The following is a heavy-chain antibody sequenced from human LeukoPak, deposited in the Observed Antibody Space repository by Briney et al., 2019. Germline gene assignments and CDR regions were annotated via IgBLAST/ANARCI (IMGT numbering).Heavy chain of an antibody. J-gene: IGHJ6*02. CDR1: GASIRSHY. V-gene: IGHV4-59*11. D-gene: IGHD3-9*01. CDR2: MYYSGNS. Sequence: SETLSLTCTVSGASIRSHYWSWIRQPPGKGLEWIGYMYYSGNSNYNPALKSRVTISVDTSKNQFSLKLSSVTAADTAVYYCAREEGNTYYDILTGRASYYYGMDVWGQGTTVTVSS. CDR3: AREEGNTYYDILTGRASYYYGMDV.